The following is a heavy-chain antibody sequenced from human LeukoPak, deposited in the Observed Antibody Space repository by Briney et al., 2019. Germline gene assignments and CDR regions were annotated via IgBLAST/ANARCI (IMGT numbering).Heavy chain of an antibody. V-gene: IGHV4-59*12. CDR1: GVSISSYY. CDR2: IYYSGST. Sequence: PSEALSLTCTVSGVSISSYYWSWIRQPPGKGLEWIGYIYYSGSTNYNPSLKSRVTISLDTSKNQFSLKLSSVTAADTAVYYCAKDQLTYWVVVVPAAHFDYWGQGTLVTVSS. D-gene: IGHD2-2*01. CDR3: AKDQLTYWVVVVPAAHFDY. J-gene: IGHJ4*02.